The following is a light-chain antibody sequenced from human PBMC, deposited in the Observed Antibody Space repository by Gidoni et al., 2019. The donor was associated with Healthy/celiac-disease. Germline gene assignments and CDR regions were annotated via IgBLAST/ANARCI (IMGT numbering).Light chain of an antibody. V-gene: IGKV1-5*01. CDR1: QSISSW. CDR2: DAS. J-gene: IGKJ1*01. Sequence: DIQITQSPSTLSASVGYRVTITCRASQSISSWLAWYQQKPGKAPKLLIYDASSLESGVPSRCSGSGSGTEFTLTISSLQPYDFATYYCQQYNSYWTFGQGTKVEIK. CDR3: QQYNSYWT.